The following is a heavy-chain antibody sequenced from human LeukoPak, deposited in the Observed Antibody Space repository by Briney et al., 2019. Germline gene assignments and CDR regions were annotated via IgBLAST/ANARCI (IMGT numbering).Heavy chain of an antibody. D-gene: IGHD3-10*01. CDR3: ARTDRTITMVRGGDPDY. CDR2: IDPNSGGI. CDR1: GYTFTGYY. J-gene: IGHJ4*02. Sequence: ASVKVSCKASGYTFTGYYMHWVRQAPGQGLEWMGWIDPNSGGINYAQKFQGRVTMTRDTSISTAYMELSRLRSDDTAVYYCARTDRTITMVRGGDPDYWGQGTLVTVSS. V-gene: IGHV1-2*02.